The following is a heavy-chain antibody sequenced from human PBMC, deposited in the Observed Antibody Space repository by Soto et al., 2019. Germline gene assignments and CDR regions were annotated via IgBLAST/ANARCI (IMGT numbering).Heavy chain of an antibody. CDR3: TRGLTTSAS. Sequence: EVQLVESGGGLVQPGGSLRLSCAASGFTFSNSWMNWVRQAPGKGLEWVANVKHDGTDKYYVDSVKGRFTVSRDNAQKALYLQMTSLRAEDTAVYYGTRGLTTSASWGRGTLVTVSS. CDR2: VKHDGTDK. D-gene: IGHD4-17*01. CDR1: GFTFSNSW. J-gene: IGHJ4*02. V-gene: IGHV3-7*04.